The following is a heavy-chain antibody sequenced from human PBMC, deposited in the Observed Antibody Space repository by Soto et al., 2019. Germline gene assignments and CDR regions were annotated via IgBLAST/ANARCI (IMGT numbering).Heavy chain of an antibody. J-gene: IGHJ5*02. CDR2: IYPGDSDT. D-gene: IGHD2-2*01. V-gene: IGHV5-51*01. CDR3: ARVYCSSTSCCASGFDP. CDR1: GYSFTSYW. Sequence: GESLKISCKGSGYSFTSYWIGWVRQMPGKGLEWMGIIYPGDSDTRYSPSFQGQVTISADKSISTAYLQWSSLKASDTAMYYCARVYCSSTSCCASGFDPWGQGTLVTVSS.